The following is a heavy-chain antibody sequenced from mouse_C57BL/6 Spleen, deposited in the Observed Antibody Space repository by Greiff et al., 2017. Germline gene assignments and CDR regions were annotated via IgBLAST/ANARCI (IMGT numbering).Heavy chain of an antibody. CDR2: IDPSDSYT. CDR1: GYTFTSYW. Sequence: QVQLQQPGAELVKPGASVKLSCKASGYTFTSYWMQWVKQRPGQGLEWIGEIDPSDSYTNYNQKFKGKATLTVDTSSSTAYMQLSSLTSEDSAVYYCARPVVSSYWYVDVWGTGTTVTVSS. J-gene: IGHJ1*03. D-gene: IGHD1-1*01. CDR3: ARPVVSSYWYVDV. V-gene: IGHV1-50*01.